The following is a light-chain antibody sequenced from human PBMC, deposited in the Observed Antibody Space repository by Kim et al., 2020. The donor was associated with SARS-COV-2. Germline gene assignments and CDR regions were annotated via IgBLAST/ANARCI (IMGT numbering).Light chain of an antibody. V-gene: IGKV2-30*02. CDR2: KVS. Sequence: PASISGRSSQRLVHSDGNTYGNWFQQRPGQSPRRLIYKVSNRDSGVPDRFSVSGSGTDFTLKISRVEAEDVGVYYCMQGTEWPRTFGQGTKVDIK. CDR3: MQGTEWPRT. J-gene: IGKJ1*01. CDR1: QRLVHSDGNTY.